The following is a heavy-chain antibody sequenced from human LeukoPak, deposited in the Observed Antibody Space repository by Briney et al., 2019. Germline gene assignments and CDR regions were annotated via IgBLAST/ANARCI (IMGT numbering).Heavy chain of an antibody. CDR1: RFTFSDYS. V-gene: IGHV3-21*01. D-gene: IGHD5-18*01. CDR2: ISSGSTFV. CDR3: AKGSVDTAMVNRLWYFDL. J-gene: IGHJ2*01. Sequence: SGGSLSLSCAASRFTFSDYSMNWVRQAPGKGLEWVSSISSGSTFVYYADSVKGRFTISRDNAKNSLYLQMSSLRADDAAVYFCAKGSVDTAMVNRLWYFDLWGRGTLVTVSS.